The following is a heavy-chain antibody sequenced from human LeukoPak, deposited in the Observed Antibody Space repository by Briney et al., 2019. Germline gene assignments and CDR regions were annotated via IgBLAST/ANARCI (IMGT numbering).Heavy chain of an antibody. D-gene: IGHD4-17*01. CDR1: GFTVSSNS. CDR3: ARARSYQHPVTHDAFDI. V-gene: IGHV3-53*01. J-gene: IGHJ3*02. Sequence: SGGSLRLSCTVSGFTVSSNSMSWVRQAPGKGLEWVLFIYSDNTHYSDSVKGRFTISRVNAKTSLYLQMNSLRAGDTAVYYCARARSYQHPVTHDAFDIWGQGTMVTVSS. CDR2: IYSDNT.